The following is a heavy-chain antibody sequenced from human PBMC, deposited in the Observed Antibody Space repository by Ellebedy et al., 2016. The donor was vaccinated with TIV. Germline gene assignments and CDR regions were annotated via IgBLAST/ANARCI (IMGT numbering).Heavy chain of an antibody. CDR3: ARDRYNDFWSGYYPDSYYYGMDV. J-gene: IGHJ6*02. Sequence: ASVKVSCKASGYTFASYGISWVRQAPGQGLEWMGWISAYNDNTNYAEKFQGRVTMTTDTSTSTAYMELRSLRSDDTAVYHCARDRYNDFWSGYYPDSYYYGMDVWGQGTTVTVSS. CDR2: ISAYNDNT. CDR1: GYTFASYG. D-gene: IGHD3-3*01. V-gene: IGHV1-18*01.